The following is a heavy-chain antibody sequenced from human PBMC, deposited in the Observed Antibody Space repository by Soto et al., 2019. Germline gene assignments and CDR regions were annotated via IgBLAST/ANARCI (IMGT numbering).Heavy chain of an antibody. CDR1: GYTFITYG. CDR3: ARDFTKSSSWPYYFDY. V-gene: IGHV1-18*01. Sequence: QVQLVQSGAEVKKPGASVKVSCKASGYTFITYGISWVRQAPGQGLEWMGWISAYSGSTKFAQKLQGRVTMTTGTSTTTAYMELRSLTSDDTAVYYCARDFTKSSSWPYYFDYWGQGTLVTVSS. CDR2: ISAYSGST. D-gene: IGHD6-13*01. J-gene: IGHJ4*02.